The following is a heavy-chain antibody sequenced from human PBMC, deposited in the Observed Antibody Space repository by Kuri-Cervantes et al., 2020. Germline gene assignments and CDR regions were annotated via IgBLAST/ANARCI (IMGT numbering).Heavy chain of an antibody. V-gene: IGHV3-30*03. CDR3: ARVIPAAMVH. D-gene: IGHD2-2*01. J-gene: IGHJ4*02. Sequence: GGSLRLSCAASGFTFSSYGMHWVRQAPGKGLEWVAVISYDGSNKYYADSVKGRFTISRDNSKNTLYLQMNSLRAEDTAVYYCARVIPAAMVHWGQGTLVPSPQ. CDR1: GFTFSSYG. CDR2: ISYDGSNK.